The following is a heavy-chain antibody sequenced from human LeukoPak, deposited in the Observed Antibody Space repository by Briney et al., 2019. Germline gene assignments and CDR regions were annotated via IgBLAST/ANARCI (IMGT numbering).Heavy chain of an antibody. Sequence: GASVKVSCKASGGTFSSYAISWVRQAPGQGLEWMGGIIPIFGTANYAQKFQGRVTITADESTSTAYMELSSLRSEDTAVYYCAKEVFYRDLSRAFDIWGQGTMVTVSS. CDR2: IIPIFGTA. D-gene: IGHD3-16*02. J-gene: IGHJ3*02. CDR1: GGTFSSYA. CDR3: AKEVFYRDLSRAFDI. V-gene: IGHV1-69*13.